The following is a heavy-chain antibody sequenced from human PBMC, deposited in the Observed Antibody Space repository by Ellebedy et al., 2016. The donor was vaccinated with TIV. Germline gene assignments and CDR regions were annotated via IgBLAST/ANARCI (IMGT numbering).Heavy chain of an antibody. V-gene: IGHV1-18*01. J-gene: IGHJ4*02. CDR3: ARGFRYGSGRWPLDH. Sequence: AASVKVSCKASGYTLMSYGICWVRQAPGQGLEWMGWVSPYDGNTNYAQKFQGRVTMTIDTSTSTGYMELRSLRSDDTTGYYCARGFRYGSGRWPLDHWGQGTLVTVSS. CDR2: VSPYDGNT. D-gene: IGHD4-23*01. CDR1: GYTLMSYG.